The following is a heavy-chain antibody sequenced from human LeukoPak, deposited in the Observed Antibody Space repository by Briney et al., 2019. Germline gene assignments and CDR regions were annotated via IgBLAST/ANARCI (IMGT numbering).Heavy chain of an antibody. CDR1: GGSISSYY. J-gene: IGHJ5*02. D-gene: IGHD6-19*01. CDR2: IYYSGST. Sequence: TSETLSLTCTVSGGSISSYYWSWIRQPPGKGLEWIGYIYYSGSTNYNPSLKSRVTISVDTSKNQFSLKLSSVTAADTAVYYCARGDSSGWFDPWGQGTLVTVSS. CDR3: ARGDSSGWFDP. V-gene: IGHV4-59*01.